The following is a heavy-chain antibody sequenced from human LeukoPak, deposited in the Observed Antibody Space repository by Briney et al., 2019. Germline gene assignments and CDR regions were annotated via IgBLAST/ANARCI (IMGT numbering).Heavy chain of an antibody. CDR2: INHSGST. J-gene: IGHJ6*02. Sequence: PSETLSLTCAVYGGSFSGYYWTWIRQPPGKGLEWIGEINHSGSTNYNPSLKSRVTISLDTSKNQFSLKLSSVTAADTGVYYCARALYDTSTGSRYGMDVWGQGTTVTVSS. CDR3: ARALYDTSTGSRYGMDV. V-gene: IGHV4-34*01. D-gene: IGHD3-9*01. CDR1: GGSFSGYY.